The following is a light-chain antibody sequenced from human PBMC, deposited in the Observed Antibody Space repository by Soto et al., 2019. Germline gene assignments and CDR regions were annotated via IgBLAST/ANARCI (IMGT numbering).Light chain of an antibody. J-gene: IGKJ5*01. CDR1: QGISSA. CDR2: DAS. CDR3: QQFNDYPPA. Sequence: IQLTQSPSSLSASAGDRVTITCRASQGISSALAWYQQKPGKAPKLLIYDASSLQSGVPSRFSGSGSDTDFTLTISGLQPEDVATYFCQQFNDYPPAFGQGTRLEIK. V-gene: IGKV1D-13*01.